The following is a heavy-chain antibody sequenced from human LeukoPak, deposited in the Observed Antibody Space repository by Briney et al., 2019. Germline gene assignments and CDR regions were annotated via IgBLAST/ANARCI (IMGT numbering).Heavy chain of an antibody. V-gene: IGHV4-61*01. Sequence: SETLSLTCTVSGGSVSSGSYYWSWLRQPPGKGLEWIGYIYHSGSTNYNPSLKSRVTISVDTSKYQFSLKLSSVTAADTAVYYCARADAGGGYNSDYWGQGTLVTVSS. CDR2: IYHSGST. D-gene: IGHD5-24*01. CDR1: GGSVSSGSYY. J-gene: IGHJ4*02. CDR3: ARADAGGGYNSDY.